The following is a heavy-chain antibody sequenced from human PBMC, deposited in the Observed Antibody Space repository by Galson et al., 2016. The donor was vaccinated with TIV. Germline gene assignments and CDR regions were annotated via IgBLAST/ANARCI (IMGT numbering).Heavy chain of an antibody. V-gene: IGHV1-69*13. CDR3: ARSGDRGGYMDV. CDR2: IVPIVGSI. CDR1: EDSFSSYT. Sequence: SVKVSCKASEDSFSSYTINWLRQAPGQGLEWMGGIVPIVGSISKAQRFQGRLTITADESTSNAYMELTSLTSDDTAVYYCARSGDRGGYMDVWGKGTTVTVSS. D-gene: IGHD3-10*01. J-gene: IGHJ6*03.